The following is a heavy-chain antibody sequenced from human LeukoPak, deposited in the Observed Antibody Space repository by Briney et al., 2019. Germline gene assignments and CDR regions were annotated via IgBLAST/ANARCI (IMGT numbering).Heavy chain of an antibody. CDR3: ARDPPYYYDSSGYEGGDY. CDR2: ISSSGSTI. J-gene: IGHJ4*02. Sequence: GGSLRLSCAASGFTFSSYEMNWVRQAPGKGLEWVSYISSSGSTIYYADSVKGRFTISRDNAKNSLYLQMNSLRAEDTAVYYCARDPPYYYDSSGYEGGDYSGQGTLVTVSS. V-gene: IGHV3-48*03. D-gene: IGHD3-22*01. CDR1: GFTFSSYE.